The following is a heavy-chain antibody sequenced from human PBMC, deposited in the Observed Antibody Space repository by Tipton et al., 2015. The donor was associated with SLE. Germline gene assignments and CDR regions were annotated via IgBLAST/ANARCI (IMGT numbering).Heavy chain of an antibody. J-gene: IGHJ1*01. D-gene: IGHD2-2*01. CDR1: GFTFSSYS. Sequence: SLRLSCAASGFTFSSYSMNWVRQAPGKGLEWVSSISSSSSYIYYADSVKGRFTISRDNAKNSLYLQMNSLRAEDTAVYYCASSSTSCPYFQHWGQGTLVTVSS. CDR2: ISSSSSYI. V-gene: IGHV3-21*01. CDR3: ASSSTSCPYFQH.